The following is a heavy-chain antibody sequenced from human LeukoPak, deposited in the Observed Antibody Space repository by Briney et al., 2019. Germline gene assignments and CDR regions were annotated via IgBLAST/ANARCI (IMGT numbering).Heavy chain of an antibody. CDR3: ARHDSLWSGELSTFDP. CDR2: IYHSGST. D-gene: IGHD3-10*01. CDR1: GYSISSGYY. V-gene: IGHV4-38-2*02. Sequence: PLETLSLTCTVSGYSISSGYYWGWIRQPPGKGLEWIGSIYHSGSTYYNPSLKSRVTISVDTSKNQFSLKLSSVTAADTAVYYCARHDSLWSGELSTFDPWGQGTLVTVSS. J-gene: IGHJ5*02.